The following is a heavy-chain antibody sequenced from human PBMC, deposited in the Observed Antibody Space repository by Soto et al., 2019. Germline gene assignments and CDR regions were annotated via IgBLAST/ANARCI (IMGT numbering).Heavy chain of an antibody. CDR1: GFSLSTSGVG. V-gene: IGHV2-5*02. CDR2: IYWDDYK. Sequence: QITLKESGPALVKPTQTLTLTCTFSGFSLSTSGVGVGWIRQPPGEALEWLALIYWDDYKHFSPSLESRLTITKDTPKNQVVLKMPNMDPVDTATYYCVHKGGGDRILDYWGQGTLVTVSS. CDR3: VHKGGGDRILDY. D-gene: IGHD3-16*01. J-gene: IGHJ4*02.